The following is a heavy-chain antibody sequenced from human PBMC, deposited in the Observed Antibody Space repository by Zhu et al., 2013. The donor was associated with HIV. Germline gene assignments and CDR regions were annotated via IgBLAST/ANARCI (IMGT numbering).Heavy chain of an antibody. V-gene: IGHV1-18*01. CDR3: AREDSVSSIFDY. CDR1: GYTFTTND. J-gene: IGHJ4*02. D-gene: IGHD6-6*01. Sequence: QVQLVQSGAEVKKPGASVKVSCKASGYTFTTNDITWVRQAPGQGLEWMGRISAYNGNTNYAQNLQGRVTMTTDTSTSTAFMELRSLRSDDTAVYYCAREDSVSSIFDYWGQGTLVTVSS. CDR2: ISAYNGNT.